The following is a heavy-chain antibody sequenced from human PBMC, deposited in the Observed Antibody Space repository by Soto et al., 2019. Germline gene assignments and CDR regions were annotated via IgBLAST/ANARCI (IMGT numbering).Heavy chain of an antibody. D-gene: IGHD5-18*01. CDR1: GGTFSSYA. Sequence: VASVKVSCKASGGTFSSYAISWVRQAPGQGLEWMGGIIPIFGTANYAQKFQGRVTITADESTSTAYMELSSLRSEDTAVYYCARESESGYSYVLAFDYWGQGTLVTVSS. CDR2: IIPIFGTA. J-gene: IGHJ4*02. CDR3: ARESESGYSYVLAFDY. V-gene: IGHV1-69*13.